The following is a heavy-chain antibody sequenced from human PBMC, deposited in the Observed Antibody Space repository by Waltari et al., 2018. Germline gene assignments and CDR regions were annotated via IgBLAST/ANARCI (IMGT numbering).Heavy chain of an antibody. CDR3: ARDGRLRYREAFDI. CDR2: IYYSGST. CDR1: GGSISSYY. D-gene: IGHD3-16*02. Sequence: QVQLQESGPGLVKPSETLSLTCTVSGGSISSYYWSWIRQPPGKGLEWIGYIYYSGSTNYNPSLKSRVTISVDTSKNQFSLKLSSVTAADTAVYYCARDGRLRYREAFDIWGQGTMVTVSS. V-gene: IGHV4-59*01. J-gene: IGHJ3*02.